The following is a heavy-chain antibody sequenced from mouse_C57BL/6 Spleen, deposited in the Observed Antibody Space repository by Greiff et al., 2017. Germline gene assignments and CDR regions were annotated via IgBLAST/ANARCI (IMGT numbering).Heavy chain of an antibody. Sequence: QVQLKQPGAELVKPGASVKLSCKASGYTFTSYWMHWVKQRPGRGLEWIGRIDPNSGGTKYNEKFKSKATLTVDKPSSTAYMQLSSLTSEDSAVYYCARSLATVVATEAMDYWGQGTSVTVSS. D-gene: IGHD1-1*01. J-gene: IGHJ4*01. V-gene: IGHV1-72*01. CDR1: GYTFTSYW. CDR3: ARSLATVVATEAMDY. CDR2: IDPNSGGT.